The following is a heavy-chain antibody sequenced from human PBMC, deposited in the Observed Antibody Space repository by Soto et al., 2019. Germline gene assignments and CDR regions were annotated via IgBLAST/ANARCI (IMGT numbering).Heavy chain of an antibody. CDR3: ARPSYGGNGDAFDI. D-gene: IGHD4-17*01. CDR1: GYRLDAAW. J-gene: IGHJ3*02. V-gene: IGHV5-51*01. CDR2: IKPGDSDT. Sequence: GESLKISCKGVGYRLDAAWIGWVRQMPGKGLEWMGIIKPGDSDTRYSPSFQGQVTISADKSISTAYLQWSSLKASDTAMYYCARPSYGGNGDAFDIWGQGTMVTVS.